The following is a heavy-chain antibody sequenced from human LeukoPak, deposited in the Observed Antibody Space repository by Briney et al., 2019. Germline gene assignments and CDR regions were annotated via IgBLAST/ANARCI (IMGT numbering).Heavy chain of an antibody. J-gene: IGHJ3*01. V-gene: IGHV3-23*01. D-gene: IGHD3-10*02. CDR2: LSASGGSP. CDR3: AKRETPMFAFNL. CDR1: GFTFNSYA. Sequence: GGSLRLSCEASGFTFNSYAMNWVRQAPGKGLEWVSSLSASGGSPHYADSVKGRFTISRDNSKNTLYLQMNSLRVEDTAVYSCAKRETPMFAFNLWGHGTLVTVSS.